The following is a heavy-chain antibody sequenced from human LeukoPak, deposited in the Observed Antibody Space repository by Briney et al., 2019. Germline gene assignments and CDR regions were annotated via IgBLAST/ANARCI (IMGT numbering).Heavy chain of an antibody. D-gene: IGHD3-3*01. Sequence: PSETLSLTCAVYGGSFSGYYWSWIRQPPGKGLEWIGEINHSGSTNYNPSLKSRVTISVDTSKNQFSLKLSSVTAADTAVYYCARVRPRGLRFLEWLLVYAFDIWGQGTMVTVSS. CDR1: GGSFSGYY. CDR2: INHSGST. CDR3: ARVRPRGLRFLEWLLVYAFDI. V-gene: IGHV4-34*01. J-gene: IGHJ3*02.